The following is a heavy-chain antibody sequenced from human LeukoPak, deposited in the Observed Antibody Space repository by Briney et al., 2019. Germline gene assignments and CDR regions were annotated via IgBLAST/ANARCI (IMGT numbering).Heavy chain of an antibody. Sequence: ASVKVSCKASGYTFTSYYMHRVRQATGQGLEWMGWMNPNSGNTGYAQKFQGRVTMTRNTSISTAYMELSSLRSEDTAVYYCARGDVVPAASEGFDPWGQGTLVTVSS. CDR2: MNPNSGNT. D-gene: IGHD2-2*01. CDR3: ARGDVVPAASEGFDP. V-gene: IGHV1-8*02. CDR1: GYTFTSYY. J-gene: IGHJ5*02.